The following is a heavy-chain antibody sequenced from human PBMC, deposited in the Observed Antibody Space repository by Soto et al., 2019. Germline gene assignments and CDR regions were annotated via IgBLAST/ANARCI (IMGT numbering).Heavy chain of an antibody. CDR1: GFTFSSYG. Sequence: QVQLVESGGGVVQPGRSLKLSCTVAGFTFSSYGMHWVRQAPGKGLEWVAAISRDGSKIFYVDSVQGRFSISRDTYRNTLYLQMNSLGAEDTAVYYCAKDAFSHSGGLLFNWFDPWGQGTLVTVSS. J-gene: IGHJ5*02. V-gene: IGHV3-30*18. D-gene: IGHD2-15*01. CDR3: AKDAFSHSGGLLFNWFDP. CDR2: ISRDGSKI.